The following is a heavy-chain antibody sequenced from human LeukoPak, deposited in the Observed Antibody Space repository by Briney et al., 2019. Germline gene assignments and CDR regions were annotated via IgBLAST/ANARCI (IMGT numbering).Heavy chain of an antibody. CDR3: ARDGITIFGVVEYYYYYMDV. CDR1: GFTFNDYY. V-gene: IGHV3-11*06. CDR2: INIGGTNT. J-gene: IGHJ6*03. Sequence: GGSLRLSCAASGFTFNDYYMSWICQAPGKGLEWLSYINIGGTNTHYADSVKGRFTISRDNAKNSLYLQMNSLRAEDTAVYYCARDGITIFGVVEYYYYYMDVWGKGTTVTVSS. D-gene: IGHD3-3*01.